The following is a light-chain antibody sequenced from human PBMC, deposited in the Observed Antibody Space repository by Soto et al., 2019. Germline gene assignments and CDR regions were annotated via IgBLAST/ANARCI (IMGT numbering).Light chain of an antibody. Sequence: EIVLTQSPGTLSLSPGERATLSCRASQSVSSSYLAWYQQKPGQAPRLLIYGASSRATGIPDTFSGSGSGIDFSLAISSLEPEAFAVYNSQQNVSTPPFTFGGGTKGETK. CDR1: QSVSSSY. CDR3: QQNVSTPPFT. J-gene: IGKJ4*01. V-gene: IGKV3-20*01. CDR2: GAS.